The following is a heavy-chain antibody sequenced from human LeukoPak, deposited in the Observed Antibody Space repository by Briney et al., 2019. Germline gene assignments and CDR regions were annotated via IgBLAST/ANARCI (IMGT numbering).Heavy chain of an antibody. V-gene: IGHV3-21*01. CDR1: GFTFSTYN. CDR2: ISSSSSYI. CDR3: ARGFYDFWTTPPYP. Sequence: PGGSLRLSCAASGFTFSTYNMNWVRQAPGKGLEWVSSISSSSSYIYYADSVKGRFTISRDNSKNTLYLQMNSLRAEDTAVYYCARGFYDFWTTPPYPWGQGTLVTVSS. J-gene: IGHJ5*02. D-gene: IGHD3-3*01.